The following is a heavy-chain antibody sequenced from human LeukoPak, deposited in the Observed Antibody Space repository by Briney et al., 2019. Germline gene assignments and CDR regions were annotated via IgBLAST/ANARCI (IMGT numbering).Heavy chain of an antibody. Sequence: TGGSLRLSCAASGFTFSNFWMHWVRQVPGKGLVWVSRISGDGSSTAYADSVKGRLTISRDNAKNSLYLQMNSLRAEDTAVYYCARETGTTAYFDYWGQGTLVTVSS. J-gene: IGHJ4*02. V-gene: IGHV3-74*01. D-gene: IGHD1-1*01. CDR1: GFTFSNFW. CDR2: ISGDGSST. CDR3: ARETGTTAYFDY.